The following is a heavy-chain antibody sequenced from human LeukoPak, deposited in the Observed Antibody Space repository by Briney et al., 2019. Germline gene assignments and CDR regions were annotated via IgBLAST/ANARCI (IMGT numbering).Heavy chain of an antibody. V-gene: IGHV3-11*01. CDR3: ARGMCSSTSCPRDY. CDR2: ISSSGSTI. D-gene: IGHD2-2*01. Sequence: GSLRLSCAASGFTFSDYYMSWIRQAPGKGLEWVSYISSSGSTIYYANSVKGRFTISRDNAKNSLYLQMNSLRAEDTAVYYCARGMCSSTSCPRDYWGQGTLVTVSS. CDR1: GFTFSDYY. J-gene: IGHJ4*02.